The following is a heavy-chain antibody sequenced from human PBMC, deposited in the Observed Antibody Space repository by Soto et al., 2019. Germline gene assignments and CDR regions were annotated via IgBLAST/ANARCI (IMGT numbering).Heavy chain of an antibody. V-gene: IGHV5-51*01. CDR3: ARRGAAAGRNYYYYGMDV. CDR2: IYPGDSDT. Sequence: PGESLKISCKGSGYSFTSYWIGWVRQMPGKGLEWMGIIYPGDSDTRYSPSFQGQVTIPADKSISTAYLQWSSLKASDTAMYYCARRGAAAGRNYYYYGMDVWGQGTTVTVSS. D-gene: IGHD6-13*01. CDR1: GYSFTSYW. J-gene: IGHJ6*02.